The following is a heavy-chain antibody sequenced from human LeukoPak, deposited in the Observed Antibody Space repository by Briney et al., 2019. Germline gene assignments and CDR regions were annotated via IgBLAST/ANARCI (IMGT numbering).Heavy chain of an antibody. CDR2: IRYDGSNK. CDR1: GFTFSSYG. Sequence: PGGSLRLSCAASGFTFSSYGMHWVRQAPGKGLEGVAFIRYDGSNKYYADSVKGRFTISRDNSKNTLYLQMNSLRAEDTAVYYCAKEGSGYSKFDYWGQGTLVTVSS. V-gene: IGHV3-30*02. CDR3: AKEGSGYSKFDY. J-gene: IGHJ4*02. D-gene: IGHD3-22*01.